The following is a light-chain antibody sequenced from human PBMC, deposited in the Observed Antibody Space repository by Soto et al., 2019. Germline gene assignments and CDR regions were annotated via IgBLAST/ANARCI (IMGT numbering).Light chain of an antibody. V-gene: IGKV1-12*01. CDR3: QQADSFPLS. J-gene: IGKJ4*01. CDR2: SAS. CDR1: QSIYKW. Sequence: DIQMTQSPSSVSASIGDRVTISCRASQSIYKWLVWYQQKAGKAPKLLIYSASGLQSGVPSRFSGSGYGTDFTLTISSLQPEDFATYYCQQADSFPLSFGGGTKVEI.